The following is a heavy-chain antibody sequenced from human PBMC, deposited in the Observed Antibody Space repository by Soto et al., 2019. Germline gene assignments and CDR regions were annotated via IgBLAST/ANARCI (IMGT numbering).Heavy chain of an antibody. CDR2: IHPGDSDT. Sequence: GESLQISCKGSGYRFTSYWIAWVRQMPGEGLEWMGIIHPGDSDTRYSPSFQGQVTISVGTSVSTAFLQWSSLKASDTAIYYCARQGLNGMSPVPATGDYWGQGTPVTV. D-gene: IGHD2-2*01. CDR1: GYRFTSYW. CDR3: ARQGLNGMSPVPATGDY. J-gene: IGHJ4*02. V-gene: IGHV5-51*01.